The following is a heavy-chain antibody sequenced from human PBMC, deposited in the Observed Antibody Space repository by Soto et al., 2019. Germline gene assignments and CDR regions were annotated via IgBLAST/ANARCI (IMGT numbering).Heavy chain of an antibody. CDR1: GGSFSNYA. V-gene: IGHV1-69*06. CDR2: IIPMFGKA. CDR3: ARIGSTSQIRDFDY. D-gene: IGHD2-2*01. J-gene: IGHJ4*02. Sequence: SVKVSCKTSGGSFSNYAISWVRQAPGQGLEWMGGIIPMFGKANYAQKFQGRVTMTADKSTSTAYMELSRLRSEDTAVYYCARIGSTSQIRDFDYWGQGTLVTVSS.